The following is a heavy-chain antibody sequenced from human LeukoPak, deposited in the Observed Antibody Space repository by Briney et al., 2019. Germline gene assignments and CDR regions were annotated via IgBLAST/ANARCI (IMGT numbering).Heavy chain of an antibody. CDR1: GGSISSYY. CDR2: IYYSGST. CDR3: ARRTTVTSAPLDY. D-gene: IGHD4-17*01. V-gene: IGHV4-59*08. Sequence: SETLSLTCTVSGGSISSYYWSWIRQPPGKGLECIGYIYYSGSTNYNPSLKSRVTISVDTSKNQFSLKLSSVTAADTAVYYCARRTTVTSAPLDYWGQGTLVTVSS. J-gene: IGHJ4*02.